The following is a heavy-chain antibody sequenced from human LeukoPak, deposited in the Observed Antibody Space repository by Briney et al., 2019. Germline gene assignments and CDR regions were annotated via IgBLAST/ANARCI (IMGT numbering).Heavy chain of an antibody. D-gene: IGHD2-2*01. V-gene: IGHV3-21*01. Sequence: PGGSLRLSCAASGFTFSSYSMNWVRQAPGKGLEWVSSIISSSSHIYYADSVKGRFTISRDNAKNSLYLQMNSLRAEDTAVYYCARDSTTSCFDYWGQGTLVTVSS. CDR2: IISSSSHI. CDR3: ARDSTTSCFDY. CDR1: GFTFSSYS. J-gene: IGHJ4*02.